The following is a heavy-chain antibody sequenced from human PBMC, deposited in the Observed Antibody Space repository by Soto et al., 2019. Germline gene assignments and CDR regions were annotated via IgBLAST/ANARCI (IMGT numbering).Heavy chain of an antibody. CDR2: VSHSGRT. CDR1: GGSMRGYS. Sequence: SETLSLTCKVSGGSMRGYSWSWIRQTPGEGLEWIGYVSHSGRTDYSPSLKNRVTISLDMSKNHFALHVNSVDPADTAVYYCARVAMENYHDMWSGSTSSALDVWGQGTTVTVSS. V-gene: IGHV4-59*13. D-gene: IGHD3-3*01. J-gene: IGHJ6*02. CDR3: ARVAMENYHDMWSGSTSSALDV.